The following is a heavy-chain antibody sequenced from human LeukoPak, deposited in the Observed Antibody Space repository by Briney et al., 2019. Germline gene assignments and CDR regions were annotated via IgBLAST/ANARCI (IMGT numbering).Heavy chain of an antibody. CDR2: ISDSGGST. V-gene: IGHV3-23*01. CDR3: AKRGVVIRVILVGFHKEAYYFDS. J-gene: IGHJ4*02. D-gene: IGHD3-22*01. Sequence: AGGSLRLSCAVSGITLSNYGMTWVRQAPGKGLEWVAGISDSGGSTNYADSVNGRFTISRDNPKNTLYLQMNSLRAADTAVYFCAKRGVVIRVILVGFHKEAYYFDSWGQGALVTVSS. CDR1: GITLSNYG.